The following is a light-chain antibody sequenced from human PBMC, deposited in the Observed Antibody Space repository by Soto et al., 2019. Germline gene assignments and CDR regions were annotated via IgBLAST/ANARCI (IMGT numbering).Light chain of an antibody. Sequence: DIQMTQSPSTLSASVGDRVTITCRASQRISSWLAWYQQKPGKAPKLLIYDASRLESGVPSRFSGSGSGTEFTLTVRSLQPDDLATYYCQQAWTFGQGTKVEIK. V-gene: IGKV1-5*01. CDR1: QRISSW. CDR2: DAS. J-gene: IGKJ1*01. CDR3: QQAWT.